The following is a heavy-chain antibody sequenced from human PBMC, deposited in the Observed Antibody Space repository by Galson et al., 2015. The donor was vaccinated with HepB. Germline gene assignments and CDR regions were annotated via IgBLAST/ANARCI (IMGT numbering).Heavy chain of an antibody. CDR2: INTNTGNP. V-gene: IGHV7-4-1*02. J-gene: IGHJ6*02. CDR1: GYTFTSYA. D-gene: IGHD2-2*01. Sequence: SVKVSCKASGYTFTSYAMNWVRQAPGQGLEWMGWINTNTGNPTYAQGFTGRFVFSLDTSVSTAYLQISSLKAEDTAVYYCARDQLGYCSSTSCYTYYYYGMDVWGQGTTVTVSS. CDR3: ARDQLGYCSSTSCYTYYYYGMDV.